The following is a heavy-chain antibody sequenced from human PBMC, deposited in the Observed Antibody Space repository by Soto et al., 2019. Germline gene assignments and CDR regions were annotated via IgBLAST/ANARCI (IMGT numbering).Heavy chain of an antibody. D-gene: IGHD3-22*01. CDR1: GFSFNDYG. CDR2: ISYDGGIK. Sequence: ERTLRLSCAASGFSFNDYGMHWVRQAPGKGLEWVAVISYDGGIKYHADSVKGRFTISRDNSKNTLYLQMNSLRPEDTAIHTCAKDGGITMLVSYGMEVWGQGTTVTVSS. J-gene: IGHJ6*02. V-gene: IGHV3-30*18. CDR3: AKDGGITMLVSYGMEV.